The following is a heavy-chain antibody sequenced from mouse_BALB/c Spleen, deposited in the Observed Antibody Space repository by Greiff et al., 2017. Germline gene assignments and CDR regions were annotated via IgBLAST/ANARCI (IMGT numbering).Heavy chain of an antibody. D-gene: IGHD2-14*01. V-gene: IGHV5-6-3*01. CDR1: GFTFSSYG. CDR3: ARGGYGAWFAY. J-gene: IGHJ3*01. CDR2: INSNGGST. Sequence: EVKLQESGGGLVQPGGSLKLSCAASGFTFSSYGMSWVRQTPDKRLELVATINSNGGSTYYPDSVTGRFTISRDNAKNTLYLQMSSLKSEDTAMYYCARGGYGAWFAYWGQGTLVTVSA.